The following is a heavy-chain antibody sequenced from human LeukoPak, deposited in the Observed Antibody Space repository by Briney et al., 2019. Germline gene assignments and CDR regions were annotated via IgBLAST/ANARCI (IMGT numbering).Heavy chain of an antibody. V-gene: IGHV3-23*01. J-gene: IGHJ5*02. CDR3: ARVSVGYCTNGVCSNWFDP. D-gene: IGHD2-8*01. Sequence: AGGSLRLSCAASGFTFSNYAMSWVRQAPGKGLEWVSAISGSGGSTYYADSVKGRFTISRDNSKNTLYLQMNSLRAEDTAVYYCARVSVGYCTNGVCSNWFDPWGQGTLVTVSS. CDR2: ISGSGGST. CDR1: GFTFSNYA.